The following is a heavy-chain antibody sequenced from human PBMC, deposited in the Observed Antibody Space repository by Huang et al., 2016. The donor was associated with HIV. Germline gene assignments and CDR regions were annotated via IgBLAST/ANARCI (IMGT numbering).Heavy chain of an antibody. V-gene: IGHV1-46*01. CDR2: INPSGGRT. CDR1: GYIFPTYY. Sequence: QVQLVQYGAEVKETGAAVMVSCKASGYIFPTYYMHWVRQATGQGLEWMWIINPSGGRTSYAEKFQGRVNMTSDTSTNTVYMELRSLRSEDTAVYFGARESGDNSGQSRGEYLQLWGQGTLVTVSS. CDR3: ARESGDNSGQSRGEYLQL. D-gene: IGHD1-26*01. J-gene: IGHJ1*01.